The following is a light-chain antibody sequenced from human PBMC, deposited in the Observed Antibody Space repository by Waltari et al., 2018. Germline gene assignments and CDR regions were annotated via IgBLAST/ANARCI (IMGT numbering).Light chain of an antibody. CDR1: SGHSTYA. V-gene: IGLV4-69*02. Sequence: QLVLTQSPSASASLGASVKLTCTLSSGHSTYAIAWHQQLPEKGPRYLMKLNSDGSHTKGDGIPDRCSGSSSGAERYLTISSLQSEDEADYYCHPWAIGMHVVFGGGTRLTVL. CDR2: LNSDGSH. J-gene: IGLJ2*01. CDR3: HPWAIGMHVV.